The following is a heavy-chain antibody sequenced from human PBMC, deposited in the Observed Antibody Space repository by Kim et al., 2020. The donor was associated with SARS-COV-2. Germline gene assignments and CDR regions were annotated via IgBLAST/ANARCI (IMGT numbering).Heavy chain of an antibody. CDR3: PGGQAVGDLGCVGDYHYYG. CDR2: INPSGGST. J-gene: IGHJ6*01. D-gene: IGHD3-16*01. Sequence: ASVKVSCKASGYTFTSYYMHGVRQAPGQGLEGMGIINPSGGSTSYAQKFQGRVTMTRDTSTSTVYMELGSRSSEDTAVDYLPGGQAVGDLGCVGDYHYYG. V-gene: IGHV1-46*01. CDR1: GYTFTSYY.